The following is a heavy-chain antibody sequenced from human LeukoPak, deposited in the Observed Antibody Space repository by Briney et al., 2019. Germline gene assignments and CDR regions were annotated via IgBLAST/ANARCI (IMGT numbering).Heavy chain of an antibody. J-gene: IGHJ4*02. CDR1: GFTFSSFA. CDR2: ISYDGSNK. V-gene: IGHV3-30*04. D-gene: IGHD1-1*01. Sequence: GRSLRLSCAASGFTFSSFALHWVRQAPGKGLEWVAFISYDGSNKYYADSVKGRFTISRDNSKNTLYLQMNSLRAEDTAVYYCARDPLGTRPGFDYWGQGTLVTVSS. CDR3: ARDPLGTRPGFDY.